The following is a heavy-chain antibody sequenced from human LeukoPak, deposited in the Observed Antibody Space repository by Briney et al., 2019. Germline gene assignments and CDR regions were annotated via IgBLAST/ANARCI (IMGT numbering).Heavy chain of an antibody. CDR3: ARAPSEIGGYYPEYFRH. D-gene: IGHD3-22*01. CDR1: GFTFSTYW. CDR2: IKSDGCT. J-gene: IGHJ1*01. V-gene: IGHV3-74*01. Sequence: GGSLRLSCAASGFTFSTYWMHWLRQAPGKGLVWVSRIKSDGCTNNADSVKGRFTISRDNAKNTLSLQMNSLRPEDTGVYYCARAPSEIGGYYPEYFRHWGQGTLVTVSS.